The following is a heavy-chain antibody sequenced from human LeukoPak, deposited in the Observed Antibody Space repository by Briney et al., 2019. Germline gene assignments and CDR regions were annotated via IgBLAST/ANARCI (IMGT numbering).Heavy chain of an antibody. V-gene: IGHV3-23*01. CDR2: ISNDGGGT. J-gene: IGHJ5*02. Sequence: GGSLRLSCAASGFIFNNYGLIWVRQAPGKGLEWVSAISNDGGGTNYADFVKGRFTISRDNSKNTLSLQMNSLRAEDTALYYCAKGSSGYFVDLWGQGTLVTVSS. CDR3: AKGSSGYFVDL. CDR1: GFIFNNYG. D-gene: IGHD3-22*01.